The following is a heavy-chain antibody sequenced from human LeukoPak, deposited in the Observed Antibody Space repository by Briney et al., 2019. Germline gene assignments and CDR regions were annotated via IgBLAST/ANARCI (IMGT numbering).Heavy chain of an antibody. CDR3: AKDLGGIAAASDY. V-gene: IGHV3-13*01. CDR2: IGTAGDT. Sequence: GGSLRLSCAASGFTFSSYDMHWVRQATGKGLEWVSAIGTAGDTYYPGSVKGRFTISRDNSKNTLYLQMNSLRAEDTAVYYCAKDLGGIAAASDYWGQGTLVTVSS. J-gene: IGHJ4*02. CDR1: GFTFSSYD. D-gene: IGHD6-13*01.